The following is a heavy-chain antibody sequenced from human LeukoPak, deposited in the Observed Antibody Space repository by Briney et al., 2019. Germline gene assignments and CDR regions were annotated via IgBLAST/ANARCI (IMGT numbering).Heavy chain of an antibody. D-gene: IGHD6-6*01. CDR3: ARVYSSSSVTYFDY. Sequence: GASVKVSCKASGYTFTGYYMHWVRQAPGQGLEWMGWINPNSGGTNYAQKFQGRVTMTRDTSISTAYMELSRLRSDDTAVYYCARVYSSSSVTYFDYWGQGTLVTVSS. J-gene: IGHJ4*02. CDR2: INPNSGGT. CDR1: GYTFTGYY. V-gene: IGHV1-2*02.